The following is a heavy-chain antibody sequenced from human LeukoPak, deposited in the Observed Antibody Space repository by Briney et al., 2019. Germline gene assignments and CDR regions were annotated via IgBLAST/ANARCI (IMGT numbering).Heavy chain of an antibody. D-gene: IGHD6-13*01. CDR3: AKALQQQLVGSNFDY. Sequence: GGSLRLSCAASGFTFSSYAMSWVRQAPGKGLEWVSAISGSGGSTYYADFVKGRFTISRDNSKNTLYLQMNSLRAEDTAVYYCAKALQQQLVGSNFDYWGQGTLVTVSS. CDR2: ISGSGGST. V-gene: IGHV3-23*01. J-gene: IGHJ4*02. CDR1: GFTFSSYA.